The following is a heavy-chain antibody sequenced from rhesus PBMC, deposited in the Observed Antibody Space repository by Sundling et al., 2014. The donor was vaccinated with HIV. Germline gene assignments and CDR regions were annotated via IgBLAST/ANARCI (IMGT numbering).Heavy chain of an antibody. CDR3: ARVKGCTGTYCYINPGYFDS. CDR1: GGSISSYW. CDR2: INGNGGNT. D-gene: IGHD2-27*01. V-gene: IGHV4-80*01. J-gene: IGHJ4*01. Sequence: QVQLQESGPGLVKPSETLSLTCAVSGGSISSYWWSWIRQPPGKGLEWIGEINGNGGNTNYKPSLKSRVTISRDSSKNQFSLRLTSVTAADTAVYYCARVKGCTGTYCYINPGYFDSWGQGVLVTVSS.